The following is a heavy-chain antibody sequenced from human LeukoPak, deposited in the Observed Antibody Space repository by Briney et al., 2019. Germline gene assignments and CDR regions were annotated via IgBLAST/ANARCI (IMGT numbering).Heavy chain of an antibody. CDR2: INPKTGGT. D-gene: IGHD3-10*01. CDR3: ARDSGERGSGSYLIAY. J-gene: IGHJ4*02. Sequence: GASVKVSCKASGYTFSGYYMHWVRQAPGQGLEWMGWINPKTGGTNSAPKFQGRVTMTRDTSISTAYMELSRLRSDDTAVYYCARDSGERGSGSYLIAYWGQGTLVTVSS. V-gene: IGHV1-2*02. CDR1: GYTFSGYY.